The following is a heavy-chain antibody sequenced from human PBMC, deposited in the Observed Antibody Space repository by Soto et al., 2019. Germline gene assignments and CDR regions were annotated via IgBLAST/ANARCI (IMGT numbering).Heavy chain of an antibody. CDR2: ISGLGENT. J-gene: IGHJ4*02. CDR1: GFTFSNYS. D-gene: IGHD1-1*01. Sequence: GGSLRLSGAGSGFTFSNYSIIWVRQAPWKGLEWVSSISGLGENTYYADSVKDRFTISRDSSNNTLFLQMNSRRAEDTAVYYCARLNGLSKYWTFYFDHCGQGALVTFSS. CDR3: ARLNGLSKYWTFYFDH. V-gene: IGHV3-23*01.